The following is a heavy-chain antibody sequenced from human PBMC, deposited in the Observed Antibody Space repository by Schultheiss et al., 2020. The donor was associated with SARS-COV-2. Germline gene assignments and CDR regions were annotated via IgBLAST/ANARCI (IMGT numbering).Heavy chain of an antibody. V-gene: IGHV3-23*01. CDR3: AKGAVNYDFWSGSDY. D-gene: IGHD3-3*01. J-gene: IGHJ4*02. CDR1: GFTFSSYA. Sequence: GESLKISCAASGFTFSSYAMHWVRQAPGKGLEWVSAISGSGGSTYYADSVKGRFTISRDNSKNTLYLQMNSLRAEDTAVYYCAKGAVNYDFWSGSDYWGQGTLVTVSS. CDR2: ISGSGGST.